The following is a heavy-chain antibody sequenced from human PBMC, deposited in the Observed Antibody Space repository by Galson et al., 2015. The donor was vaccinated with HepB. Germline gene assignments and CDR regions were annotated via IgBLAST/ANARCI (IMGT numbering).Heavy chain of an antibody. CDR2: ITDGGGSK. Sequence: SLRLSCAASGFTFSSSLMPWVRQAPGKGLEWVSVITDGGGSKYYADSVKGRFTISRDNSKNTLYLQMNSLRAEDTAVNYCAKAAQKLRYLLLLRSAEYFQHWGQGTLVTVSS. CDR1: GFTFSSSL. D-gene: IGHD2-2*01. J-gene: IGHJ1*01. CDR3: AKAAQKLRYLLLLRSAEYFQH. V-gene: IGHV3-23*01.